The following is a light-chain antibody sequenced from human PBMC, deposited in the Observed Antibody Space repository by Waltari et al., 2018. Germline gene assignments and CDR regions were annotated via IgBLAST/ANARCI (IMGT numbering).Light chain of an antibody. CDR3: SSYTDTSSLV. V-gene: IGLV2-14*03. CDR1: SNDIGSYNF. CDR2: AVN. J-gene: IGLJ6*01. Sequence: QSDLTQPASVLGSLGQSIIISCAGTSNDIGSYNFVSWFQHRPGEAPRLLIYAVNNRPSGVSSRFSGSKSGNTASLTISGLQPEDEGDYYCSSYTDTSSLVFGGGTTVAVL.